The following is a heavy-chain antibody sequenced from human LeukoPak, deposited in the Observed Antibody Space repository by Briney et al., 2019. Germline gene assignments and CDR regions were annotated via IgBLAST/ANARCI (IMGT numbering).Heavy chain of an antibody. Sequence: SQTLSLTCAISGDSVSSKSAAWNWIRQSPSRGLEWLGRTYYRSNWYNDYAESVKSRININPDTSKNQFTLQLNSVTPEDTAVYYCAREEYGDHAARWFDPWGRGTLVTVSS. J-gene: IGHJ5*02. V-gene: IGHV6-1*01. D-gene: IGHD4-17*01. CDR2: TYYRSNWYN. CDR3: AREEYGDHAARWFDP. CDR1: GDSVSSKSAA.